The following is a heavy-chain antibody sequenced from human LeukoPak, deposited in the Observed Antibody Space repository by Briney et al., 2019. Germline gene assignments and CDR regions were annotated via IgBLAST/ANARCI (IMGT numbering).Heavy chain of an antibody. V-gene: IGHV3-23*01. CDR2: ISGSGGST. J-gene: IGHJ5*02. CDR3: AKRKDSSSWYDRNWFDP. D-gene: IGHD6-13*01. CDR1: GFTFSSYA. Sequence: PGGSLRLSCAASGFTFSSYAMSWVRQAPGKGLEWVSAISGSGGSTYYADSVKGRFTISRDNSKNTLYLQMNGLRAEDTAVYYCAKRKDSSSWYDRNWFDPWGQGTLVTVSS.